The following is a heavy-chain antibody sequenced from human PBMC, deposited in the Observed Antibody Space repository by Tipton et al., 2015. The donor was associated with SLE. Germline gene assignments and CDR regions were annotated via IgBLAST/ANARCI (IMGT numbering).Heavy chain of an antibody. D-gene: IGHD3-3*01. CDR2: VYGSGST. CDR1: GGSINTYF. CDR3: ARLEDPFGIFGVPKGWFDP. V-gene: IGHV4-59*01. Sequence: TLSLTCTVSGGSINTYFWSWIRQPPGKGLEWIGYVYGSGSTHYNPSLTSRVTMSVDTSKSQFSLRLTSVTAADTAVYYCARLEDPFGIFGVPKGWFDPWGQGTLVTVSS. J-gene: IGHJ5*02.